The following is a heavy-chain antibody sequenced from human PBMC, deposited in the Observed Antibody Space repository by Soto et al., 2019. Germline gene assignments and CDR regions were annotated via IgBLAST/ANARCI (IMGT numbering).Heavy chain of an antibody. J-gene: IGHJ4*02. V-gene: IGHV4-34*01. CDR1: GGSFSGYY. D-gene: IGHD1-26*01. CDR2: INHSGST. CDR3: ARVSGSYYRSFDY. Sequence: PSETLSLTCAVYGGSFSGYYWSWIRQPPGKGLEWIGEINHSGSTNYNPSLKSRVTISVDTSKNQVSLKLSSVTAADTAVYYCARVSGSYYRSFDYWGQGTLVTVSS.